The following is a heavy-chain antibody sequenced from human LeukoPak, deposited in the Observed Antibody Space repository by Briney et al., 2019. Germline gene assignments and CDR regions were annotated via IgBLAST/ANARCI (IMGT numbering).Heavy chain of an antibody. CDR2: IIANGGST. CDR3: ARASMVVTATNDY. Sequence: GGSLRLSCAASGFTFSSHAMGWVRQAPGKGLEWVSSIIANGGSTYYGDSVKGRFTISRDNSKNTLYLQMNSLRAEDTAVYYCARASMVVTATNDYWGQGTLVTVSS. D-gene: IGHD2-21*02. CDR1: GFTFSSHA. J-gene: IGHJ4*02. V-gene: IGHV3-23*01.